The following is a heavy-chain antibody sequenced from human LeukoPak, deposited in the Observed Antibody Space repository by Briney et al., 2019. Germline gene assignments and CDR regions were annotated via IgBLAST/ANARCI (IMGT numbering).Heavy chain of an antibody. V-gene: IGHV1-8*01. Sequence: GASVKVSCKASGYTFTSYDINWVRQATGQGLEWIRWMNPNSGNTGYAQKFQGRVTMTRNTSISTAYMELSSLRSEDTAVYYCARGEGIVATTYNYYMDVWGKGTTVTVSS. D-gene: IGHD5-12*01. CDR2: MNPNSGNT. CDR3: ARGEGIVATTYNYYMDV. CDR1: GYTFTSYD. J-gene: IGHJ6*03.